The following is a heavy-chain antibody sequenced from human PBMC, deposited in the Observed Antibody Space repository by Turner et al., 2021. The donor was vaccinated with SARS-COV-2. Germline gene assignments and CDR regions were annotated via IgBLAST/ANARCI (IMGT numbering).Heavy chain of an antibody. CDR3: AKVGDVVMVYAMTTPPDY. CDR2: ISYDGSNK. Sequence: QVQLVESGGGVVQPGRSRRLSCAASGFTFSSYGMHWVRQAPGKGLEWVAVISYDGSNKYYADSVKGRFTISRDNSKNTLYLQMNSLRAEDTAVYYCAKVGDVVMVYAMTTPPDYWGQGTLVTVS. D-gene: IGHD2-8*01. V-gene: IGHV3-30*18. CDR1: GFTFSSYG. J-gene: IGHJ4*02.